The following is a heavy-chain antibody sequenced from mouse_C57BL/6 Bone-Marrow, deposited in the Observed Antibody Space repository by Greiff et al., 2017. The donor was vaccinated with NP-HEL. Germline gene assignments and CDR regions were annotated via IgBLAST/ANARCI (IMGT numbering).Heavy chain of an antibody. CDR2: IRNNANNHAT. J-gene: IGHJ3*01. V-gene: IGHV6-6*01. Sequence: EVKVEESGGGLVQPGGSMKLSCAASGFTFSDAWMDWVRQSPEKGLEWVAEIRNNANNHATYYAESVKGRFTISRDDSKSSVYLQMNSLRAEDTGIYYCTGGAAWFAYWGQGTLVTVSA. CDR3: TGGAAWFAY. CDR1: GFTFSDAW.